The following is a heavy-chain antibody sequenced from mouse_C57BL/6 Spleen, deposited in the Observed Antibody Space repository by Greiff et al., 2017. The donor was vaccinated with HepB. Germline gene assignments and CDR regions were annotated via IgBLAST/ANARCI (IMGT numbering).Heavy chain of an antibody. Sequence: QVQLKESGAELVRPGASVTLSCKASGYTFTDYEMHWVKQTPVHGLEWIGAIDPETGGTAYNQKFKGKAILTADKSSSTAYMELRSLTSEDSAVYYCTRGGIYYGSSYVDRYFDDGGQGTTLTVSS. CDR2: IDPETGGT. D-gene: IGHD1-1*01. V-gene: IGHV1-15*01. CDR3: TRGGIYYGSSYVDRYFDD. J-gene: IGHJ2*01. CDR1: GYTFTDYE.